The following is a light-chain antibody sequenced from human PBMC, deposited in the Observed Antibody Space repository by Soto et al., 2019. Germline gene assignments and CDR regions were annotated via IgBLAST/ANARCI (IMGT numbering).Light chain of an antibody. CDR2: DAP. V-gene: IGKV3-11*01. CDR3: QQRSNWPPYT. CDR1: QSVGSS. J-gene: IGKJ2*01. Sequence: EVVLTQSPVTLSLSPGERATLSCRASQSVGSSLAWYQHKPGQAPRLLIYDAPNRTAGIPVRFSGSGSGTDFTLTISTLEPEDFVLYYCQQRSNWPPYTFGQGTRLEIK.